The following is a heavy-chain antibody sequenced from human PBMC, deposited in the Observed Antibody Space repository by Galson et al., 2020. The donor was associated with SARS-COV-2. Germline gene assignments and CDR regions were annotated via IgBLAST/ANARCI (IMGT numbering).Heavy chain of an antibody. D-gene: IGHD4-17*01. V-gene: IGHV3-7*03. J-gene: IGHJ6*03. Sequence: GESLKISCAASGFTFSHHYMTWVRQAPGKGLEWVANIAQDGREEYYADSVNGRFTISRDNTKNSLYLQMNSLRAEDTAIYYCARIDYGDPTSYYYHYYRDVWGKGATVTVSS. CDR3: ARIDYGDPTSYYYHYYRDV. CDR2: IAQDGREE. CDR1: GFTFSHHY.